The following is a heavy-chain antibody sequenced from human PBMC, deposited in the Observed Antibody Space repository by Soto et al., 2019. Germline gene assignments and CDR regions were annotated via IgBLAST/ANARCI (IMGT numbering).Heavy chain of an antibody. V-gene: IGHV1-24*01. J-gene: IGHJ5*02. CDR2: FDPEDGET. Sequence: VASVKVSCKVSGYTLTELSMHWVRQAPGKGLEWMGGFDPEDGETIYAQKFQGRITMTEDTSTDTAYMELSSLRSEDTAVYYCATVVYYYGSGSYGWFDPWGQGTLVTVSS. CDR1: GYTLTELS. D-gene: IGHD3-10*01. CDR3: ATVVYYYGSGSYGWFDP.